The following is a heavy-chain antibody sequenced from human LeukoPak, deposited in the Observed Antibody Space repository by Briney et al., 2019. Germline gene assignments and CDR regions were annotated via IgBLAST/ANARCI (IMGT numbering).Heavy chain of an antibody. CDR1: GYTFISYY. Sequence: GASVKVSCKASGYTFISYYIHWVRQAPGQGLEWMGINNPSGGSTSYAQNFQGTVTMTRDTSTSTVYMELSSLRSEDTAVYYCARGVKRSSGWTHYFDYWGQGTLVTVSS. V-gene: IGHV1-46*01. D-gene: IGHD6-19*01. CDR3: ARGVKRSSGWTHYFDY. J-gene: IGHJ4*02. CDR2: NNPSGGST.